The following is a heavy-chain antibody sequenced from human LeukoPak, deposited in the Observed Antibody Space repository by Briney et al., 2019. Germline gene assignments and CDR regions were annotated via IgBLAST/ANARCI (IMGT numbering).Heavy chain of an antibody. Sequence: SETLSLTCTVSGGSISSYYWSWIRQPPGKGLEWIGYIYYSGSTNYNPSLKSRVTISVDTSKNQFSLRLSSVTAADTAVYYCARAISDYCSGGSCYPAQFDYWGQGTLVTVSS. D-gene: IGHD2-15*01. CDR1: GGSISSYY. CDR3: ARAISDYCSGGSCYPAQFDY. J-gene: IGHJ4*02. V-gene: IGHV4-59*01. CDR2: IYYSGST.